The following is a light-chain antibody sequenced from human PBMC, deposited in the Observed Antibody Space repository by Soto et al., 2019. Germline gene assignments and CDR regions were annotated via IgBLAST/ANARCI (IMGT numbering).Light chain of an antibody. V-gene: IGKV4-1*01. CDR1: QSVLYSSNNKNY. Sequence: DIVMTQSPDSLAVSLGERATINCKSSQSVLYSSNNKNYLAWYQQRPGQPPKLLIYWASTRESGVPDRFSGSGSVTDFALTISSLLAEDEAVYFCQKYESTPPTFGQGTKLEIK. CDR3: QKYESTPPT. CDR2: WAS. J-gene: IGKJ2*01.